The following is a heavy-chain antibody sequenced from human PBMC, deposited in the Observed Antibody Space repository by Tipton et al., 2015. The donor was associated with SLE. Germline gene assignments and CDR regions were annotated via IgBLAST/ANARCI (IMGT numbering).Heavy chain of an antibody. J-gene: IGHJ3*02. D-gene: IGHD3-16*01. CDR3: ARDRGYDAFDI. CDR1: GGSISSHY. V-gene: IGHV4-59*11. Sequence: TLSLTCTVSGGSISSHYWSWIRQPPGKGLEWIGYIYYSGSISYNPSLKSRVTISVDTSKNQFSLKLSSVTAADTAVYYCARDRGYDAFDIWGQGTMVTVSP. CDR2: IYYSGSI.